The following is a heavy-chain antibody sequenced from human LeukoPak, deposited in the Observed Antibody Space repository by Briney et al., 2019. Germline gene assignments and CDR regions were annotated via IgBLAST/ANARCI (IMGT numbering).Heavy chain of an antibody. CDR3: VRSHYFAGSGYYYDY. CDR2: IDPDGSNT. CDR1: GFTFSSYG. V-gene: IGHV3-74*01. J-gene: IGHJ4*02. D-gene: IGHD3-22*01. Sequence: SGGSLRLSCAASGFTFSSYGMHWVRQAPGKGLVWVSRIDPDGSNTNYADSVKGRFTISRDNAKNTVDLQMISLRDEDTSVYYCVRSHYFAGSGYYYDYWGQGTLVTVSS.